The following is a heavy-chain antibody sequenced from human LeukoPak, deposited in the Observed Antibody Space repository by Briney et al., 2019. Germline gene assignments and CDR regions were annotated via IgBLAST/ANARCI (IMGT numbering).Heavy chain of an antibody. J-gene: IGHJ4*02. CDR2: ITPILGIA. CDR3: ARTPSITIFGVGKN. V-gene: IGHV1-69*04. D-gene: IGHD3-3*01. Sequence: SVKVSCKASGGTFGSYAISWVRQAPGQGLEWMGRITPILGIANYVQKFQGRVTITADKSTSTAYMELSSLRSEDTAVYYCARTPSITIFGVGKNWGQGTLVTVSS. CDR1: GGTFGSYA.